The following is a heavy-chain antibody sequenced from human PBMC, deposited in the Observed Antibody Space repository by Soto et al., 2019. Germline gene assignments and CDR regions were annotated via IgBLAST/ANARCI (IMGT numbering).Heavy chain of an antibody. D-gene: IGHD2-8*01. CDR2: IRYDGGDI. CDR3: VRESKLYDGDPSSPFNI. J-gene: IGHJ3*02. V-gene: IGHV3-33*01. Sequence: QVQLVESGGGVVQPGRSLKLSCVASGFTSTYFMHWVRQAPGKGLEWVALIRYDGGDIKYVDSVKGRFTISRDNSKNTLCLQMNSLRAGDTAVYYCVRESKLYDGDPSSPFNIWGQGTVVSVSS. CDR1: GFTSTYF.